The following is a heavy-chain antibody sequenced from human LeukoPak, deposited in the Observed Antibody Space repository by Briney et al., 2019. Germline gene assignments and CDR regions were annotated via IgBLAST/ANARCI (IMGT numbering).Heavy chain of an antibody. V-gene: IGHV1-18*01. CDR1: GYTFTSYG. CDR3: ARGDYDILTGSRLYYFDY. J-gene: IGHJ4*02. D-gene: IGHD3-9*01. CDR2: ISAYNGNT. Sequence: ASVKVSCKASGYTFTSYGISWVRQAPGQGLEWMGWISAYNGNTNYAQKLQGRVTMTTDTSTSTAYMELRSLRSDDTAVYYCARGDYDILTGSRLYYFDYWGQGTLVTVSS.